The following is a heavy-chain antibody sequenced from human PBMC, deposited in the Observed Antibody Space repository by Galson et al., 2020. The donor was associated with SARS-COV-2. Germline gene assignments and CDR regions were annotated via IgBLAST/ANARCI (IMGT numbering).Heavy chain of an antibody. CDR1: GFTFSDYF. CDR3: ARVGDCSGGICYGAEYFQH. Sequence: NSGGSLRLSCAASGFTFSDYFMSWVRQAPGKGLEWVSYISSSGSYINYADSVKGRFTISRDNAKNSLNPQMNSLRVEDTAVYYCARVGDCSGGICYGAEYFQHWGQGTLVTVSS. V-gene: IGHV3-11*04. D-gene: IGHD2-15*01. CDR2: ISSSGSYI. J-gene: IGHJ1*01.